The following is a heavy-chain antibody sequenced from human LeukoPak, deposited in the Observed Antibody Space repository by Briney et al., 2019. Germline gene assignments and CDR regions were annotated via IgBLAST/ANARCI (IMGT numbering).Heavy chain of an antibody. J-gene: IGHJ4*02. CDR3: ARHRRGGGSYRFIFDY. V-gene: IGHV4-61*02. CDR1: GGSISSGSYY. Sequence: KASETLSLTCTVSGGSISSGSYYWIWIRQPAGKGLEWIGRIYTSGSTNYNPSLKSRVTISVDTSKNQFSLKLSSVTAADTAVYYCARHRRGGGSYRFIFDYWGQGTLVTVSS. D-gene: IGHD3-16*02. CDR2: IYTSGST.